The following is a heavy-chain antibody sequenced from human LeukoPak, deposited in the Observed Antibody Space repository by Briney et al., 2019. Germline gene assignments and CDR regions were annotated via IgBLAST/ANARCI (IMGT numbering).Heavy chain of an antibody. Sequence: GGSLRLSCIASGFTLSAYTMNWVRQAPGKGLEWVSVISGSGVSTYYADSVKGRFTISRDDSKKTLYLQMNSLRAEDTAVYYCAKMVGGYMDVWGKGTTVTVSS. V-gene: IGHV3-23*01. CDR2: ISGSGVST. CDR3: AKMVGGYMDV. J-gene: IGHJ6*03. D-gene: IGHD2-15*01. CDR1: GFTLSAYT.